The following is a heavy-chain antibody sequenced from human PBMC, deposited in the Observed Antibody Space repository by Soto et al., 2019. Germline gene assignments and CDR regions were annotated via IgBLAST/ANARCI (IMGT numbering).Heavy chain of an antibody. CDR2: ISCCGGSA. J-gene: IGHJ4*02. V-gene: IGHV3-23*01. D-gene: IGHD6-19*01. Sequence: GGSLRLSCVASGFNFKKFAMAWVRLAAGEGLEWVSGISCCGGSASYADSVKGRFSIARDDSKNTVSLQLNSLRVEDTAQYYCAKADGQQWLIPHLDNWGQGTLVTVSS. CDR1: GFNFKKFA. CDR3: AKADGQQWLIPHLDN.